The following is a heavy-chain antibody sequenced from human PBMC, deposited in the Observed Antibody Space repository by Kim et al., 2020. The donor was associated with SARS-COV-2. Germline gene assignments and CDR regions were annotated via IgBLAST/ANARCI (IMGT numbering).Heavy chain of an antibody. V-gene: IGHV3-7*03. CDR1: GFTFSSYW. J-gene: IGHJ4*02. D-gene: IGHD5-18*01. CDR2: IKEDGSVK. Sequence: GGSLRLSCATSGFTFSSYWMTWVRQAPGKGLEWVANIKEDGSVKYYVDSVKGRFTISRDNATNSLFLQMNSLRAEDTAVYYCAGGVGYGYWGQGTLVTV. CDR3: AGGVGYGY.